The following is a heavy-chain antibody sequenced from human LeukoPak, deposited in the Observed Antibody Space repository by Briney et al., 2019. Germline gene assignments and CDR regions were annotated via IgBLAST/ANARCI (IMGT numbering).Heavy chain of an antibody. J-gene: IGHJ6*02. D-gene: IGHD2-2*01. CDR2: ISYDGSHK. CDR3: AKDSRYCSSTSCFLPKYYYYGMDV. Sequence: TGRSLRLSCAASGFTFSSYGMHWVRQAPGKGLEWVAVISYDGSHKYYADSVKGRFTISRDNSKHTLYLQMNNLRPEDPAVYYCAKDSRYCSSTSCFLPKYYYYGMDVWGQGTTVSVSS. V-gene: IGHV3-30*18. CDR1: GFTFSSYG.